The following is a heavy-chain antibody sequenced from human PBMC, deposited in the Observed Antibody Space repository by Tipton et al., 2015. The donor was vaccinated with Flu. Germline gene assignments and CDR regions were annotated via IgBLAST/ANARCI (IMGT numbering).Heavy chain of an antibody. J-gene: IGHJ4*02. V-gene: IGHV3-30*02. D-gene: IGHD3/OR15-3a*01. CDR2: IRYDGIST. CDR3: AKAATLDVPNFDY. Sequence: QLVQSVGGVVQPGGSLRLSCVASGFTFSSYGMHWVRQTPGKGLEWVAFIRYDGISTYYADSVKGRFTISRDNSKYTVYLQVNSLRPEDTAVYYCAKAATLDVPNFDYWGQGTLVTVSS. CDR1: GFTFSSYG.